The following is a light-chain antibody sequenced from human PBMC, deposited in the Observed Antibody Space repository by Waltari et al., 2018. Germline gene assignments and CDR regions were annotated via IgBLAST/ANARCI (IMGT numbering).Light chain of an antibody. Sequence: DIQMTQPPSSLSASVGDTVTVTCRASQNIRTHLNWYQQKPTTAPTLLIYAASTLHRGVPSRFSGSGSETDFTLTVTNLQPDDFAIYFCQQSFSSPWTFGQGTRV. CDR2: AAS. CDR3: QQSFSSPWT. J-gene: IGKJ1*01. CDR1: QNIRTH. V-gene: IGKV1-39*01.